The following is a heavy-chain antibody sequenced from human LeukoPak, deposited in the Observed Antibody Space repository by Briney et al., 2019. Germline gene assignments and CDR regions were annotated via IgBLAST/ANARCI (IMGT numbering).Heavy chain of an antibody. V-gene: IGHV3-11*01. CDR3: ARASSSGRNYYNYYYMDV. D-gene: IGHD3-22*01. CDR1: EFTFSAYY. CDR2: ISSSGSSI. J-gene: IGHJ6*03. Sequence: GGSLRLSCAASEFTFSAYYMSWIRQAPGKGLKWVSYISSSGSSIYYADPVEGRFTVSRDNAKNSMYLEMNSLRADDTAVYYCARASSSGRNYYNYYYMDVWGKGTTVTVSS.